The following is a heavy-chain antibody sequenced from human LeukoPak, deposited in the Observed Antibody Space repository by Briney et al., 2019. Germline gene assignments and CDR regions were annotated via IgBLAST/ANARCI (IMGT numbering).Heavy chain of an antibody. CDR3: ATPAYAPHKVYSQH. CDR2: VDPEDGKT. D-gene: IGHD4-17*01. V-gene: IGHV1-69-2*01. CDR1: GYTFTDYY. Sequence: GATVKISCKVSGYTFTDYYMHWVQQAPGKGLEWMGLVDPEDGKTIYAEKFQGRVTITADTSTDTAYMELSSLRFEDTAVYYCATPAYAPHKVYSQHWGQGTLVTVSS. J-gene: IGHJ1*01.